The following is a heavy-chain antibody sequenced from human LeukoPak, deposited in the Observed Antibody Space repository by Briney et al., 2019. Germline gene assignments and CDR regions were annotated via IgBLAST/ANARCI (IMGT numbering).Heavy chain of an antibody. Sequence: ASVKVSCKASGYTFTSYGISWVRQAPGQGLEWMGWISDYNGNTNYAQKLQGRVTMTTDTSTSTAYMELRSLRSNDRAVYYCARGDYYASGNAGPWVYYWGPGTLVTVSS. CDR1: GYTFTSYG. D-gene: IGHD3-10*01. CDR2: ISDYNGNT. V-gene: IGHV1-18*01. CDR3: ARGDYYASGNAGPWVYY. J-gene: IGHJ4*02.